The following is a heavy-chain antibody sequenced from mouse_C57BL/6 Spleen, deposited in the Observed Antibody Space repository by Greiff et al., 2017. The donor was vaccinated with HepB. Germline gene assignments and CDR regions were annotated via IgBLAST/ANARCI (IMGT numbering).Heavy chain of an antibody. Sequence: EVKLVESGGGLVQPKGSLKLSCAASGFSFNTYAMNWVRQAPGKGLEWVARIRSKSNNYATYYADSVKDRFTISRDDSESMLYLQMNNLKTEDTAMYYCVRQNWAGDYFDYWGQGTTLTVSS. CDR1: GFSFNTYA. CDR3: VRQNWAGDYFDY. V-gene: IGHV10-1*01. CDR2: IRSKSNNYAT. D-gene: IGHD4-1*01. J-gene: IGHJ2*01.